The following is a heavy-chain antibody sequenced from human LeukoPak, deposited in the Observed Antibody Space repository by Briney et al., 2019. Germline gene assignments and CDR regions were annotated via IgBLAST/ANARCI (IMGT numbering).Heavy chain of an antibody. V-gene: IGHV1-2*02. Sequence: ASVKVPCKASGYTFTGYYMHWVRQAPGQGLEWMGWINPNSGGTNYAQKFQGRVTMTRDTSISTAYMELSRLRSDDTAVYYCARDLSSVDWSSVYYFDYWGQGTLVTVSS. D-gene: IGHD3-9*01. CDR2: INPNSGGT. J-gene: IGHJ4*02. CDR3: ARDLSSVDWSSVYYFDY. CDR1: GYTFTGYY.